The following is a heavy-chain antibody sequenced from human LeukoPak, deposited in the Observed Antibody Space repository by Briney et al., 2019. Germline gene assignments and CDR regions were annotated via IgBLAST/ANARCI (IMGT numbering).Heavy chain of an antibody. D-gene: IGHD2-21*01. CDR3: ARVPNFIARPCDS. Sequence: SETLSLTCAVYGVSFSGNYWTLLRLTPGRGLEWVGESSPSGDITGYNPSLNGRATISVDPSRNQFSLKLTSVTAADTGVYYCARVPNFIARPCDSWGPGTPVTVSS. V-gene: IGHV4-34*01. J-gene: IGHJ4*02. CDR2: SSPSGDIT. CDR1: GVSFSGNY.